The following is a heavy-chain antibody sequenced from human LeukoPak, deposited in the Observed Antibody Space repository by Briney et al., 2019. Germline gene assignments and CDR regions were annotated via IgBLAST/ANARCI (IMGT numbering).Heavy chain of an antibody. CDR1: GGSISSSSYY. CDR2: NYYSGST. J-gene: IGHJ2*01. Sequence: SETLSLTCTVSGGSISSSSYYWGWIRQPPGKGLEWIGSNYYSGSTYYNPSLKSRVTISVDTSKNQFSLKLSSVTAADTAVYYCARARYGGKPYWYFDLWGRGTLVTVSS. V-gene: IGHV4-39*07. D-gene: IGHD4-23*01. CDR3: ARARYGGKPYWYFDL.